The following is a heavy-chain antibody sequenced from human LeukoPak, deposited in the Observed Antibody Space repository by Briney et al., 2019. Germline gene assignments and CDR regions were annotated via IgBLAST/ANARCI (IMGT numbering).Heavy chain of an antibody. Sequence: ASVKVSCKASGYTFTSYYMHWVRQAPGQGLEWMGIINPSGGSTNYAQKLQGRVTMTRDTSTSTVYMELSSLRSEDTAVYYCASPGEKDYYFDYWGQGTLVTVSS. V-gene: IGHV1-46*01. CDR1: GYTFTSYY. CDR2: INPSGGST. CDR3: ASPGEKDYYFDY. J-gene: IGHJ4*02. D-gene: IGHD3-16*01.